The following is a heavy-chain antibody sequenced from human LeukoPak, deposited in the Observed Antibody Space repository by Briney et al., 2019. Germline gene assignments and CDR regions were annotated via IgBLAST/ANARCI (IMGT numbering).Heavy chain of an antibody. CDR1: GSSISNYY. CDR3: ARHEGLARPFDY. D-gene: IGHD6-19*01. J-gene: IGHJ4*02. Sequence: SETLSLTCSVSGSSISNYYWSWIRQSPGKGLEWLGYIYSTGSTDYNPSLKSRVTISVETSKKQFSLRLSSVTAADTAVYFCARHEGLARPFDYWGQGTLVPVSS. CDR2: IYSTGST. V-gene: IGHV4-59*08.